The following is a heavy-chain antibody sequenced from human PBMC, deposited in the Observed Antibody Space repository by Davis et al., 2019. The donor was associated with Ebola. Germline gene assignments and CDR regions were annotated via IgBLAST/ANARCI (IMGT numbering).Heavy chain of an antibody. J-gene: IGHJ4*02. D-gene: IGHD3-9*01. CDR3: ARSHSDWLLPFDY. CDR2: INHSGST. Sequence: GSLRLSCAVYGGSFSGYYWSWIRQPPGKGLEWIGEINHSGSTYYNPSLKSRVTISVDTSKNQFSLKLSSVTAADTAVYYCARSHSDWLLPFDYWGQGTLATVSS. V-gene: IGHV4-34*01. CDR1: GGSFSGYY.